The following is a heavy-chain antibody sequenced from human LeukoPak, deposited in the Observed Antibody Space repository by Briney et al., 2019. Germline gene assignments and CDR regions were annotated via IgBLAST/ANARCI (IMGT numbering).Heavy chain of an antibody. V-gene: IGHV3-21*01. CDR1: GFTFSSYS. Sequence: GGSLRLSCAASGFTFSSYSMNWVRQAPGKGLEWVSSISSSSYIYYADSVKGRFTISRDNAKNSLYLQMNSLRAEDTAVYYCARSYGSGFSDFGYWGQGTLVTVSS. D-gene: IGHD6-19*01. CDR3: ARSYGSGFSDFGY. J-gene: IGHJ4*02. CDR2: ISSSSYI.